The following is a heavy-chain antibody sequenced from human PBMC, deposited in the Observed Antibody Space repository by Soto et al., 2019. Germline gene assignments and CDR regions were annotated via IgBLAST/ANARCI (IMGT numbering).Heavy chain of an antibody. J-gene: IGHJ6*02. CDR3: AKDLRGDSHYYYYYGMDV. D-gene: IGHD2-21*02. V-gene: IGHV3-23*01. CDR2: ISGSGGST. Sequence: LRLSCAASGFTFSSYAMSWVRQAPGKGLEWVSAISGSGGSTYYADSVKGRFTISRDNSKNTLYLQMNSLRAEDTAVYYCAKDLRGDSHYYYYYGMDVWGQGTTVTVSS. CDR1: GFTFSSYA.